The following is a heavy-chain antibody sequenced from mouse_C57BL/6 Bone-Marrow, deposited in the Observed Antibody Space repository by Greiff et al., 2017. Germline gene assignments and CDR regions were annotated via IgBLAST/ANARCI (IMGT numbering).Heavy chain of an antibody. CDR1: GYTFTSYW. CDR3: GQGSCCYGGWAV. J-gene: IGHJ1*03. D-gene: IGHD1-1*02. V-gene: IGHV1-72*01. CDR2: IDPNSGGT. Sequence: VQLQESGAELVKPGASVKLSCKASGYTFTSYWMHWVKQRPGRGLEWIGRIDPNSGGTKYNEKFKSKATLTVDKPSSTAYMQLSSLTSEDSAVHDCGQGSCCYGGWAVWGRETTVTVSS.